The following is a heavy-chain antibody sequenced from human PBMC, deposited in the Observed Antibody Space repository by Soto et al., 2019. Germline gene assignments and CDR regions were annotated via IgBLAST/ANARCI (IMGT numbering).Heavy chain of an antibody. CDR3: ARQGYYDSSGYYRWFDP. Sequence: SETLSLTCTVSGGSISSSSYYWGWIRQPPGKGLEWIGSIYYSGSTYYNPSLKSRVTISVDTSKNQFSPKLSSVTAADTAVYYCARQGYYDSSGYYRWFDPWGQGTLVTVSS. D-gene: IGHD3-22*01. CDR2: IYYSGST. J-gene: IGHJ5*02. CDR1: GGSISSSSYY. V-gene: IGHV4-39*01.